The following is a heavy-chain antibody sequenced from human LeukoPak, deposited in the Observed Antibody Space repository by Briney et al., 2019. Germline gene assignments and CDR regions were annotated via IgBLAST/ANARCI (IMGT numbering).Heavy chain of an antibody. V-gene: IGHV3-30-3*01. CDR1: GFTFSSYA. Sequence: PAGSLRLSCAASGFTFSSYAMHWVRQAPGKGLEWVAVISYDGSNKYYADSVKGRFTISRDNSKNTLYLQMNSLRAEDTAVYYCARFPDYDFWSGYFYYYYAMDVWGQGTTVTVSS. J-gene: IGHJ6*02. CDR2: ISYDGSNK. D-gene: IGHD3-3*01. CDR3: ARFPDYDFWSGYFYYYYAMDV.